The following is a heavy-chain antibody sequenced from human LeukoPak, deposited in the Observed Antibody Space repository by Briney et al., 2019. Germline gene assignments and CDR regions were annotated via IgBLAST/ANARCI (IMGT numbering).Heavy chain of an antibody. J-gene: IGHJ4*02. Sequence: SETLSLTCAVYGGSFSGYYWSWIRQPPGKGLEWIGEINHSGSTNYNPSFKSRVTISVATSKNQFSLMLSSVTAADTAVYYCASIQHYPHFAYWGQGTLVTLSS. CDR3: ASIQHYPHFAY. CDR1: GGSFSGYY. V-gene: IGHV4-34*01. D-gene: IGHD1-26*01. CDR2: INHSGST.